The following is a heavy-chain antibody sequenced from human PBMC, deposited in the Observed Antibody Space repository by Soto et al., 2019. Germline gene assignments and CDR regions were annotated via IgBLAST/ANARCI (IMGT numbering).Heavy chain of an antibody. J-gene: IGHJ6*02. V-gene: IGHV4-59*01. CDR1: GGSISSYY. D-gene: IGHD2-15*01. Sequence: SETLSLTCTVSGGSISSYYWSWIRQPPGKGLEWIGYIYYSGSTNYNPSLKSRVTISVDTSKNQFSLKLSSVTAADTAVYYRARVGYCSGGSCYFSYYYGMDVWGQGTTVTVSS. CDR2: IYYSGST. CDR3: ARVGYCSGGSCYFSYYYGMDV.